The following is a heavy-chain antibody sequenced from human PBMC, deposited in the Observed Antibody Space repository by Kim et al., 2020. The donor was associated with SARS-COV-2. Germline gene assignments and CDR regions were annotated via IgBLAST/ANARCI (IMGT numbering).Heavy chain of an antibody. CDR2: IDPSDSYT. V-gene: IGHV5-10-1*01. D-gene: IGHD3-3*01. Sequence: GESLQISCKGSGYSFTSYWISWVRQMPGKGLEWMGRIDPSDSYTNYSPSFQGHVTISADKSISTAYLQWSSLKASDTAMYYCARLVTRDDLKHGDWFDPWGQGTLVTVSS. CDR3: ARLVTRDDLKHGDWFDP. CDR1: GYSFTSYW. J-gene: IGHJ5*02.